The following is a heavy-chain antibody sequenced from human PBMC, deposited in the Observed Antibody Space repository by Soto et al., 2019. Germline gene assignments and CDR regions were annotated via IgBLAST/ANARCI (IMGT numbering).Heavy chain of an antibody. CDR3: ARVMVGDHSFDT. CDR2: IYYTGST. J-gene: IGHJ4*01. CDR1: GGSXFNYY. Sequence: PSETLSLTCNVSGGSXFNYYWSWIRQPPGKGLEWIGNIYYTGSTNYSPSLRSRVTISVDTSKNQFSLKMTSVTAADAALYYCARVMVGDHSFDTWGHGTPVTVSS. V-gene: IGHV4-59*01. D-gene: IGHD1-26*01.